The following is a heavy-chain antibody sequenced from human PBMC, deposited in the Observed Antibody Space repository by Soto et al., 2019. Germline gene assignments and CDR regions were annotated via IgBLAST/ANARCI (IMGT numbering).Heavy chain of an antibody. Sequence: QVQLQESGPGLVKPSQTLSLTCTVSGGSISSGDYYWSWIRQPPGKGLECIGYIYYSGSTYYNPSLKSRVTISVDTSKNQFSLKLSSVTAADTAVYYCARGPSPRDILTGYYGTYFDYWGQGTLVTVSS. V-gene: IGHV4-30-4*01. J-gene: IGHJ4*02. CDR3: ARGPSPRDILTGYYGTYFDY. D-gene: IGHD3-9*01. CDR2: IYYSGST. CDR1: GGSISSGDYY.